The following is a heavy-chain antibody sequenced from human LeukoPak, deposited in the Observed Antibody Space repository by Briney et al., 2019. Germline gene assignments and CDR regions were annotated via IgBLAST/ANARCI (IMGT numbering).Heavy chain of an antibody. CDR1: GGSFCGYY. CDR3: ARHVGGWAPFDY. J-gene: IGHJ4*02. D-gene: IGHD6-19*01. CDR2: INHSGST. V-gene: IGHV4-34*01. Sequence: KPSEALSLTCAVYGGSFCGYYWSWIRQPPGKGLEWIGEINHSGSTNYNPSLKSRVTISVDTSKNQFSLKLNSVTAADTAVYYCARHVGGWAPFDYWGQGTLVTVSS.